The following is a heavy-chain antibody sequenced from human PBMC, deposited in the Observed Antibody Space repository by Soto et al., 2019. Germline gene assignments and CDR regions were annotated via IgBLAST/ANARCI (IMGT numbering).Heavy chain of an antibody. Sequence: QVQLQESGPGLVKPSQTLSLTCTVSGGSISSGGYYWSWIRQHPGKGLEWIGYLYYSGSTYYNPSLRSRVTISVETSKNQFSLKLSSVTAADTAVYYCARQVVPAARVPYYYYGMDVWGQGTTVTVSS. V-gene: IGHV4-31*03. CDR1: GGSISSGGYY. J-gene: IGHJ6*02. CDR3: ARQVVPAARVPYYYYGMDV. D-gene: IGHD2-2*01. CDR2: LYYSGST.